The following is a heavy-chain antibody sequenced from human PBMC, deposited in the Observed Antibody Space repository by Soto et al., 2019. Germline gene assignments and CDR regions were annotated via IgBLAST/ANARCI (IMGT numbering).Heavy chain of an antibody. V-gene: IGHV3-9*01. J-gene: IGHJ4*02. CDR2: ISWNSGSI. CDR3: VRDTSSGWHLKDH. Sequence: EVDLVESGGGLAQPGRSLRISCVASGFTFDDHGMHWVRQIPGRGLEWVSGISWNSGSIGYAESVKGRFTIFRDNAKNTLYWEMNSLRQEDTALYYCVRDTSSGWHLKDHWGQGVQVSVSS. D-gene: IGHD3-9*01. CDR1: GFTFDDHG.